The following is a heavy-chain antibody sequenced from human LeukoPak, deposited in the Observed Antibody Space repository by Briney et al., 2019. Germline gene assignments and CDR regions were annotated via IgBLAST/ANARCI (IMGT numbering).Heavy chain of an antibody. Sequence: ASVKVSCKTSGYTFTNYPINWVRQAPGQGLEWMGWVNINTGNPTYAQGLTGRFVFSSDTSVSTAYLQISSLKAEDTAVYYCVSSDDTSGYFLYWGQGTLVTVSS. CDR1: GYTFTNYP. CDR2: VNINTGNP. CDR3: VSSDDTSGYFLY. D-gene: IGHD3-22*01. J-gene: IGHJ4*02. V-gene: IGHV7-4-1*02.